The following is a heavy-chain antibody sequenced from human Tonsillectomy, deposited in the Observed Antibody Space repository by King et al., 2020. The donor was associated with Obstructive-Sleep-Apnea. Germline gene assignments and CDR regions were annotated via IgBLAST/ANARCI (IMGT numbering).Heavy chain of an antibody. V-gene: IGHV3-21*01. CDR2: ISSGSNYI. CDR3: AGGRITVVRGEPLAY. CDR1: GFTFSSYT. Sequence: VQLVESGGGLLKPGGSLRLSCAASGFTFSSYTMDWVRQAPGKGLEWVSSISSGSNYIYYADSVKGRFTISRDNAKNPMYLQMNTLRAEDTAIYSCAGGRITVVRGEPLAYWGQGTLVTVS. J-gene: IGHJ4*02. D-gene: IGHD3-10*01.